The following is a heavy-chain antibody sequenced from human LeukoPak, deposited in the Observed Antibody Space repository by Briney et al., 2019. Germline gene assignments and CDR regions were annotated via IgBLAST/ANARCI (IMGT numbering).Heavy chain of an antibody. Sequence: GASVKVSCKASGGTFSSYAISWVRQAPGQGLEWMGRIIPILGIANYAQKFQGRVTITADKSTSTAYMELSSLRSEDTAVYYCAKDKGYYDSSGAAFDIWGQGTMVTVSS. J-gene: IGHJ3*02. V-gene: IGHV1-69*04. D-gene: IGHD3-22*01. CDR3: AKDKGYYDSSGAAFDI. CDR2: IIPILGIA. CDR1: GGTFSSYA.